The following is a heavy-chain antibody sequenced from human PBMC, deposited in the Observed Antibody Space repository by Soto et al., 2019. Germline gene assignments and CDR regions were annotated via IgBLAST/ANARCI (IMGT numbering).Heavy chain of an antibody. CDR1: GFTFSSYS. CDR3: VKDWSGDTCPCMDV. CDR2: ITGGDGNT. V-gene: IGHV3-23*01. D-gene: IGHD3-3*01. Sequence: GGSLRLSCAASGFTFSSYSMNWVRQAPGKGLEWVSTITGGDGNTYHADSVKGRFTISRDNSENSLYLQMTSLRAQDTATYYCVKDWSGDTCPCMDVWGQGTTVTVSS. J-gene: IGHJ6*02.